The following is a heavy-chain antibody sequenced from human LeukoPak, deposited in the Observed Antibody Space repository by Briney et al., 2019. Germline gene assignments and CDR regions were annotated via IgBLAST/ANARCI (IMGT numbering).Heavy chain of an antibody. V-gene: IGHV1-2*02. J-gene: IGHJ4*02. D-gene: IGHD1-26*01. CDR3: ARPYFQWELRY. Sequence: ASVKVSCKASGYTFSGYYIHWVRQAPGQGLEWMGWINPNSGGTNYAQKFQGRVTMTGGTSISTVYMEMSRLRYDDTAVYYCARPYFQWELRYWGPGTLVTVSS. CDR2: INPNSGGT. CDR1: GYTFSGYY.